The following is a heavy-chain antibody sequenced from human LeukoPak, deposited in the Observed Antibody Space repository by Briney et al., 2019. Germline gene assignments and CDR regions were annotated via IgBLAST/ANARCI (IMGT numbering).Heavy chain of an antibody. Sequence: GGSLTLPCAASGFTFRTFWKQWVRQAPGKGLVWVSRIKSDGGTNYADSVKGRFTISRDNSKKTVSLQMNSLRPEDTGVYCCARAPSEIGGYCPEYFRHWGQGTRVPVSS. D-gene: IGHD2-21*01. CDR2: IKSDGGT. J-gene: IGHJ1*01. V-gene: IGHV3-74*01. CDR1: GFTFRTFW. CDR3: ARAPSEIGGYCPEYFRH.